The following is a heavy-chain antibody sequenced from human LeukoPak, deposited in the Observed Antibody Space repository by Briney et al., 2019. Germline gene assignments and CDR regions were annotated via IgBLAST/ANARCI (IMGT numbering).Heavy chain of an antibody. CDR3: ARGGWELPEGSLDY. Sequence: PSETLSLTCAVSGGSISSGGYSWSWIRQPPGKGLEWIGYIYHSGSTYYNPSLKSRVTISVDASKNQFSLKLSSVTAADTAVYYCARGGWELPEGSLDYWGQGTLVAVSS. CDR2: IYHSGST. V-gene: IGHV4-30-2*01. CDR1: GGSISSGGYS. D-gene: IGHD1-26*01. J-gene: IGHJ4*02.